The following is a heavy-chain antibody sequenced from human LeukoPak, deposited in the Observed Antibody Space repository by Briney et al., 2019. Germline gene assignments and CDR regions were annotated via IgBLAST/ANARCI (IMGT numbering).Heavy chain of an antibody. CDR3: ARPIRGYSYGYDAFDI. CDR1: GFTFSSYA. CDR2: ISSSSSYI. J-gene: IGHJ3*02. D-gene: IGHD5-18*01. Sequence: GGALRLSCAASGFTFSSYAMSWVRQAPGKGLEWVSSISSSSSYIYYADSVKGRFTISRDNARNSLYLQMNSLRAEDTAVYYCARPIRGYSYGYDAFDIWGQGTMVTVSS. V-gene: IGHV3-21*01.